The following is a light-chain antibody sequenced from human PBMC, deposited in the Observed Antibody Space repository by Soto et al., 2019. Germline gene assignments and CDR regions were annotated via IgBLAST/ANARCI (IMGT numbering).Light chain of an antibody. CDR2: EVT. CDR3: NSYSGTKTYV. Sequence: QSALTQPPSASGSLGQSVTISCTGTSSDVGGHNYVSWYQQHPGKVPKLMIYEVTKRPSGVPDRFSGSKSGNTASLTVSGLQAEDEADYYCNSYSGTKTYVFGTGTKVTVL. CDR1: SSDVGGHNY. V-gene: IGLV2-8*01. J-gene: IGLJ1*01.